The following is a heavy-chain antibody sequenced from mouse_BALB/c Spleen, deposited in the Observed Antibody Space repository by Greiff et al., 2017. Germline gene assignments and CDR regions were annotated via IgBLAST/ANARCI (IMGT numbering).Heavy chain of an antibody. J-gene: IGHJ4*01. CDR2: ISSGGGST. CDR3: ARQGDYGNPYYYAMDY. V-gene: IGHV5-12-1*01. Sequence: VQLKESGGGLVKPGGSLKLSCAASGFAFSSYDMSWVRQTPEKRLEWVAYISSGGGSTYYPDTVKGRFTISRDNAKNTLYLQMSSLKSEDTAMYYCARQGDYGNPYYYAMDYWGQGTSVTVSS. D-gene: IGHD2-1*01. CDR1: GFAFSSYD.